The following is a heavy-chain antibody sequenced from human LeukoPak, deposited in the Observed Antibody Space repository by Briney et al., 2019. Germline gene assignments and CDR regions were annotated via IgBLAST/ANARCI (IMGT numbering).Heavy chain of an antibody. CDR2: IIPIFGTP. J-gene: IGHJ4*02. V-gene: IGHV1-69*13. D-gene: IGHD3-3*01. Sequence: ASVKVSCKASGGTFSTYAISWVRQAPGQGLEWMGGIIPIFGTPNYAQKFQGRVTITADETAHTAYMEFSPRPEDSAIYYCARRVISRSADYFDYWGQGTLVTVST. CDR1: GGTFSTYA. CDR3: ARRVISRSADYFDY.